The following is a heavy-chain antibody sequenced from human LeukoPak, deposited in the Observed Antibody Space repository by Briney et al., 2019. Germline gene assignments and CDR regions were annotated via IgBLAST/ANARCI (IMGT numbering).Heavy chain of an antibody. CDR2: IYYSGSI. CDR1: GYSISSSNW. J-gene: IGHJ2*01. D-gene: IGHD3-22*01. CDR3: ARTLGHYDSSGYLDWYFDL. Sequence: SDTLSPTCAVSGYSISSSNWWGWIRQPPGKGLEWIGYIYYSGSIYYNPSLKSRVTMSVDTSKNQFSLKLSSVTAVDTAVYYCARTLGHYDSSGYLDWYFDLWGRGTLVTVSS. V-gene: IGHV4-28*05.